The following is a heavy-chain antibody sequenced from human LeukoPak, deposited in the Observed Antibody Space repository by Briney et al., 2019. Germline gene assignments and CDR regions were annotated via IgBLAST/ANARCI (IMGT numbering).Heavy chain of an antibody. D-gene: IGHD2/OR15-2a*01. Sequence: SETLSLTCTVSGDSINGYFWSWIRQPPGKGLEWIGYIYYSGGTNYNPSLKSRVTISVDTSKNQFSLKLSSVSAADTAVYYCARREYVGWYFDLWGRGTLVTVSS. J-gene: IGHJ2*01. CDR1: GDSINGYF. V-gene: IGHV4-59*12. CDR3: ARREYVGWYFDL. CDR2: IYYSGGT.